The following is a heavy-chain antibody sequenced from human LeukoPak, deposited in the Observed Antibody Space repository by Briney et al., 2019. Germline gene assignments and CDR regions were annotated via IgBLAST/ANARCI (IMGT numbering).Heavy chain of an antibody. Sequence: PGRSLRLSCAASGFTFSSYGMHWVRQAPGKGLEWVAVISYDGSNKYYADSVKGRFTISRDNSKSTLYLQMNSLRAEDTAVYYCARGANGGNSGYYYYGMDVWGQGTTVTVSS. V-gene: IGHV3-30*03. CDR1: GFTFSSYG. D-gene: IGHD4-23*01. CDR2: ISYDGSNK. J-gene: IGHJ6*02. CDR3: ARGANGGNSGYYYYGMDV.